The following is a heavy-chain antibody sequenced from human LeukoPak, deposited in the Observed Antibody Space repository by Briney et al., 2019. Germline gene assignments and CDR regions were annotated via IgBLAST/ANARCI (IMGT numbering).Heavy chain of an antibody. Sequence: PSETQSLTCTVSGGSISSYFWSWIRQPPGKGLEWIGSIYYSGRTYYNPSLKSRVTISVDTSKSQFSLKLSSVTAADTAVYYCARHNKAFDIWGQGTMVTVSS. CDR2: IYYSGRT. D-gene: IGHD2/OR15-2a*01. J-gene: IGHJ3*02. CDR1: GGSISSYF. V-gene: IGHV4-59*05. CDR3: ARHNKAFDI.